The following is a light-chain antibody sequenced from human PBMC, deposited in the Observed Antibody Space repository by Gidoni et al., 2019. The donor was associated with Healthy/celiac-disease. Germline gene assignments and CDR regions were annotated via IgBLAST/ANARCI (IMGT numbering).Light chain of an antibody. Sequence: IVFTQSPATLSLSPGERATPSRRASQSVSSYLAWYQQKPGQAPRLLIYDASNRATGIPARLSGSGSGTDFTLTIRSLEPEDFAVYYCQQRSNWPPLTFXGXTKVEIK. CDR1: QSVSSY. J-gene: IGKJ4*01. V-gene: IGKV3-11*01. CDR2: DAS. CDR3: QQRSNWPPLT.